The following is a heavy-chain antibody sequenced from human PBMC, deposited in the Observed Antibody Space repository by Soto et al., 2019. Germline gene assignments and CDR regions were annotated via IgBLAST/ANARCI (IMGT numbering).Heavy chain of an antibody. V-gene: IGHV3-33*01. CDR3: ARDIAVRRIDE. J-gene: IGHJ4*02. CDR2: IWYDGSAT. CDR1: GFTFSLYG. Sequence: QVQLVQSGGGVVQPGKSLRLSCGASGFTFSLYGMHWVRQAPGKGLEWVSFIWYDGSATYYGDSVKGRFIISKDDSTNTLYLQMNSLRAEDTAFYYCARDIAVRRIDEWGQGTLVTVAS. D-gene: IGHD6-6*01.